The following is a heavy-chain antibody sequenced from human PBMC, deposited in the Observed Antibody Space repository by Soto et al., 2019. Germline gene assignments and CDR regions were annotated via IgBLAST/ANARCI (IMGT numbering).Heavy chain of an antibody. Sequence: GASVRVSCKASGGTFSSYAISWVRQAPGQGLEWMGGIIPIFGTANYAQKFQGRVTITADESTSTAYMELSSLRSEDTAVYYCARVKLGIDWDYWGQGTLVTVSS. V-gene: IGHV1-69*13. CDR1: GGTFSSYA. CDR3: ARVKLGIDWDY. J-gene: IGHJ4*02. D-gene: IGHD7-27*01. CDR2: IIPIFGTA.